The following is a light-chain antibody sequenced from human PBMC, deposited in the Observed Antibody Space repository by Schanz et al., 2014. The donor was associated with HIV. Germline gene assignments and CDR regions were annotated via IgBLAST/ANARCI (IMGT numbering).Light chain of an antibody. J-gene: IGKJ3*01. CDR3: QQYHDLPYT. CDR1: QNIGNS. Sequence: DIPMTQSPSTLSASVGDRVTITCRASQNIGNSLAWFQVKPGRAPKLLIYSASSLQTGVPSTFSGTGSGTEFTLSISSPQPEDIATYYCQQYHDLPYTFGPGTTVDI. V-gene: IGKV1-5*03. CDR2: SAS.